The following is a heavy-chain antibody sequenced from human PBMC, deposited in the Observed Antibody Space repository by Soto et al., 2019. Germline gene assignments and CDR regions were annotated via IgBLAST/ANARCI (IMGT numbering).Heavy chain of an antibody. CDR1: GFTFSNYG. Sequence: GSLRLSCAASGFTFSNYGMHWVRQAPGKGLEWVAVIWYDGSNKYYADSVKGRFTISRDNSKNTLYLQMNSLRAEDTAVYYCARVSRSGYYPKYWGQGTLVTAPQ. J-gene: IGHJ4*02. CDR3: ARVSRSGYYPKY. V-gene: IGHV3-33*01. CDR2: IWYDGSNK. D-gene: IGHD3-3*01.